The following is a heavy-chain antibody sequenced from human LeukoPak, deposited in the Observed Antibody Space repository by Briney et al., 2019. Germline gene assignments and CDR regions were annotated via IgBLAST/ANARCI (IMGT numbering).Heavy chain of an antibody. J-gene: IGHJ4*02. V-gene: IGHV5-51*01. D-gene: IGHD2-2*02. Sequence: GESLQISCKGSGSRFTNYWIGWVRQLPGKGLEWMGLIYPDDSDTRYSPSFQGQVTISADKSISTAYLQWSSLKASDTAMYYCAIGGDSTTSCYRCFDYWGQGTLVTVSS. CDR1: GSRFTNYW. CDR3: AIGGDSTTSCYRCFDY. CDR2: IYPDDSDT.